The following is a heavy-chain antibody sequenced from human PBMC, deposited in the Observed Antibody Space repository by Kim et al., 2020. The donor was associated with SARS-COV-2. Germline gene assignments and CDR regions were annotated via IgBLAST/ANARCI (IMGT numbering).Heavy chain of an antibody. CDR2: ISYDGSNK. Sequence: GGSLRLSCAASGFTFSSYAMHWVRQAPGKGLEWVAVISYDGSNKYYADSVKGRFTISRDNSKNTLYLQMNSLRAEDTAVYYCASISGVDFWSGYYLPGSGWGQGTLVTVSS. V-gene: IGHV3-30-3*01. CDR1: GFTFSSYA. D-gene: IGHD3-3*01. CDR3: ASISGVDFWSGYYLPGSG. J-gene: IGHJ4*02.